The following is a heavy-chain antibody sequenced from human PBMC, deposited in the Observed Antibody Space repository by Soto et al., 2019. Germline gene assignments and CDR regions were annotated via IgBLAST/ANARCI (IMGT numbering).Heavy chain of an antibody. CDR1: GFTFSSYA. Sequence: PGGSLRLSCAASGFTFSSYAMSWVRQAPGKGLEWVSAISGSGGSTYYADSVKGRFTISRDNSKNTLYLQMNSLRAEDTAVYYCAKDIIVATIRGEYYYYYGMDVWGQGTTVTVS. J-gene: IGHJ6*02. CDR2: ISGSGGST. V-gene: IGHV3-23*01. CDR3: AKDIIVATIRGEYYYYYGMDV. D-gene: IGHD5-12*01.